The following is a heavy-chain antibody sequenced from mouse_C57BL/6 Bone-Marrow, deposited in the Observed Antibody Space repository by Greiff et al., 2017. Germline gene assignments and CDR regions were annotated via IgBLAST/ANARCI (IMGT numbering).Heavy chain of an antibody. J-gene: IGHJ2*01. V-gene: IGHV1-47*01. CDR3: ARGPPGRRQLRPLFDY. CDR2: FHPYNDDT. Sequence: QVQLKQSGAELVKPGASVKMSCKASGYTFTTYPIEWMKQNHGKSLEWIGNFHPYNDDTKYNEKFKGKATLTVEKSSSPVYLELSRLTSDDSAVYYCARGPPGRRQLRPLFDYWGKGTTLTVSS. CDR1: GYTFTTYP. D-gene: IGHD3-2*02.